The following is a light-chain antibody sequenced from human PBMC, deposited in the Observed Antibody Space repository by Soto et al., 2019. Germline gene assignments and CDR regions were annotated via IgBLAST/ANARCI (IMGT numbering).Light chain of an antibody. Sequence: EIVMTQYPATLYVSPGASATLSCRASQSVGRDLAWYKKKPGQAPRLVIYDIFTRATGVPNRISGSLSGKEFTLTISSMQSEEVAVYEGQQYNSWTLTFGGGTKVDIK. V-gene: IGKV3D-15*01. CDR2: DIF. J-gene: IGKJ4*01. CDR3: QQYNSWTLT. CDR1: QSVGRD.